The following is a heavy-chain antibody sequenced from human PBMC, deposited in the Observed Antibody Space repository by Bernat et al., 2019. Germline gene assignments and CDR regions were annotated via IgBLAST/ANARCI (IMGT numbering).Heavy chain of an antibody. CDR3: ARRGTEMDTNYAFDI. Sequence: QLQLQESGPGLVKPSETLSLTCTVSGGSISSSSYYWGWIRQPPGKGLEWIGSIYYSGSTYYNPSLKSRVTISVDTSKNQFSLKLSSVTAADTAVYYCARRGTEMDTNYAFDIWGQGTMVTVSS. CDR2: IYYSGST. J-gene: IGHJ3*02. V-gene: IGHV4-39*01. CDR1: GGSISSSSYY. D-gene: IGHD5-24*01.